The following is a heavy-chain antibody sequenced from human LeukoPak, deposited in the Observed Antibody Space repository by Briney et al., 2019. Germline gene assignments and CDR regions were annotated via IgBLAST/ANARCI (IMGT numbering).Heavy chain of an antibody. CDR3: ARTRRDGYNYGDY. CDR1: GFTFSSYS. J-gene: IGHJ4*02. D-gene: IGHD5-24*01. CDR2: ISGSSSTI. Sequence: SGGSLRLSCAASGFTFSSYSMNWVRQAPGKGLEWVSYISGSSSTIYYADSVKGRFTISRNNAKNSLYLQMNSLRAEDTAVYYCARTRRDGYNYGDYWGQGTLVTVSS. V-gene: IGHV3-48*04.